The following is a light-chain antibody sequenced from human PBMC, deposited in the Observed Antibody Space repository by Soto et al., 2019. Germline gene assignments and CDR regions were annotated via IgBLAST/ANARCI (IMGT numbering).Light chain of an antibody. Sequence: EIVMTQSPATLSVSPGERTTLSCRASQSVGNNLAGYQQKPGQAPRLLIYGAYTRATGIPARFSGSGSGTEFTLTISSLQSEDSAIYYCQQYNRWPPITFGQGTRL. CDR2: GAY. CDR3: QQYNRWPPIT. J-gene: IGKJ5*01. V-gene: IGKV3-15*01. CDR1: QSVGNN.